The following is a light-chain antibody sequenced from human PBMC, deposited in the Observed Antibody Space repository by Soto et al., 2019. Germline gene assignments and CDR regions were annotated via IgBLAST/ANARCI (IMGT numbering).Light chain of an antibody. CDR2: GAS. V-gene: IGKV3-15*01. CDR1: QSVSRN. J-gene: IGKJ1*01. CDR3: QQYNQWPPWT. Sequence: EIVMTQSPATLSVSPGERATLSCRASQSVSRNLAWFQQKPGQAPRLLIYGASTRATGIPARFSGSGSGTECILTISSLQSEDFAVYYCQQYNQWPPWTFGQGTKVEIK.